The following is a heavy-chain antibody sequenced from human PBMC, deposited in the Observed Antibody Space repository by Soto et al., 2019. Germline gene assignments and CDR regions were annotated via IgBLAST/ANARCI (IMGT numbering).Heavy chain of an antibody. V-gene: IGHV3-33*01. CDR2: IWYDGSIQ. J-gene: IGHJ5*02. CDR3: VRDGSFDP. Sequence: QVQLMESGGGVVQPGRSLRLSCAASGFTFSSYGMHWVRQAPGKGLEWVAVIWYDGSIQYYADSVKGRFTIARDHSKNTLYLQINSLSAEDTAVYYCVRDGSFDPWGQGTLVTVSS. CDR1: GFTFSSYG.